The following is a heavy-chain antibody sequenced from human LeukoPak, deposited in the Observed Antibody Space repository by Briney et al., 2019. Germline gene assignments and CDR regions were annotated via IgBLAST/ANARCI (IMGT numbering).Heavy chain of an antibody. Sequence: GGSLRLSCAASGFTFSSYGMHWVRQAPGKGLEWVAVIWYDGSNKYYADSVKGRFTISRDNSKNTLYLQMNSLRAEDTAVYYCASRIGGYGDYVEAWGQGTLVTVSS. V-gene: IGHV3-33*01. D-gene: IGHD4-17*01. CDR3: ASRIGGYGDYVEA. J-gene: IGHJ4*02. CDR2: IWYDGSNK. CDR1: GFTFSSYG.